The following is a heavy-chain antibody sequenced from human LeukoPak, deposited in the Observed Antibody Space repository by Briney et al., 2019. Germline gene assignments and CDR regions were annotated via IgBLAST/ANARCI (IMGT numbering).Heavy chain of an antibody. Sequence: GGSLRLSCAASGFTFSSYSMNWVRQAPGKGLEWVSYISSSSGTIYYADSVKGRFTISRDNAKNSLYLQMNSLRDDDTAVYYCARERFGDFDYGGQGTLVTVSS. CDR1: GFTFSSYS. V-gene: IGHV3-48*02. CDR2: ISSSSGTI. CDR3: ARERFGDFDY. J-gene: IGHJ4*02. D-gene: IGHD3-10*01.